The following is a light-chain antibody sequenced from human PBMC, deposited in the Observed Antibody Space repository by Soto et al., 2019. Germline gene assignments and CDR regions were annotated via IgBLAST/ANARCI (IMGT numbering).Light chain of an antibody. V-gene: IGLV2-14*01. CDR1: NSDVGAYNY. CDR2: EVS. J-gene: IGLJ3*02. Sequence: QSALTQPASVSGSPGQSITISCTGSNSDVGAYNYVSWYQQHPGKAPKLIIYEVSNRPSGVSHRFSGSKSGNTASLTISGLQADDEADYYCASYTISSTRVFGGWTKLTVL. CDR3: ASYTISSTRV.